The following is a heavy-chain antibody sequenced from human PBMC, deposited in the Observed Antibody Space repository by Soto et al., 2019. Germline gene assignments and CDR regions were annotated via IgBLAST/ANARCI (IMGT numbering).Heavy chain of an antibody. D-gene: IGHD1-26*01. CDR3: ARAEWELHTWYFDL. V-gene: IGHV4-61*03. CDR1: GGSVSSGSYY. J-gene: IGHJ2*01. CDR2: IYYSGST. Sequence: QVQLQESGPGLVKPSETLSLTCTVSGGSVSSGSYYWSWIRQPPGKGLEWIGYIYYSGSTNYNPSLRSRVTISVDTTKSHFALKLSSVTAADTAVYYCARAEWELHTWYFDLWGRGTLVTVSS.